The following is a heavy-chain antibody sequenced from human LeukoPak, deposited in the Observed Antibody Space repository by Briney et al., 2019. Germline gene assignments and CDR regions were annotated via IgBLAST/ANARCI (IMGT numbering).Heavy chain of an antibody. CDR2: IYSGGST. J-gene: IGHJ4*02. Sequence: GGSLRLSCVASGFTVSNNYMSWVRQAPGKGLEWVSVIYSGGSTYYADSVKGRFTISRDNSKNTLYLQMNSLRGEDTAVYYCARAPMTTVTTDDYWGQGTLVTVSS. V-gene: IGHV3-66*02. CDR3: ARAPMTTVTTDDY. D-gene: IGHD4-11*01. CDR1: GFTVSNNY.